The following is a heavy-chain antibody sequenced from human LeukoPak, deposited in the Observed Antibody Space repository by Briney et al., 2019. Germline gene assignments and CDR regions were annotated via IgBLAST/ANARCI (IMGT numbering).Heavy chain of an antibody. V-gene: IGHV4-34*01. Sequence: SETLSPTCAVYGGSFSGYYWSWIRQPPGKGLEWIGEINHSGSTNYNPSLKSRVTISVDTSKNQFSLKLSSVTAADTAVYYCARRPLWFGELWSWFDPWGQGTLVTVSS. D-gene: IGHD3-10*01. J-gene: IGHJ5*02. CDR1: GGSFSGYY. CDR3: ARRPLWFGELWSWFDP. CDR2: INHSGST.